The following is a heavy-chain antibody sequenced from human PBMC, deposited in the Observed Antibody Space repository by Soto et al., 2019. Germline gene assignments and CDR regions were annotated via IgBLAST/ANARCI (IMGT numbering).Heavy chain of an antibody. Sequence: SETQSLPGSVSGGTISSYYCRCILQPPEKGLEWIGYIYYSGSTNYYPSLKSRVTISVDTSKNQFSLKLSSVTSADTAVFYCARHVKKTTVTVIWFDPLCQGTLVTVSS. J-gene: IGHJ5*02. CDR3: ARHVKKTTVTVIWFDP. D-gene: IGHD4-4*01. CDR2: IYYSGST. CDR1: GGTISSYY. V-gene: IGHV4-59*08.